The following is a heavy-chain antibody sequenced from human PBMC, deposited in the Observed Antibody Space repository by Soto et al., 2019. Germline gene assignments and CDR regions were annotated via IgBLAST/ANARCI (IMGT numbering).Heavy chain of an antibody. D-gene: IGHD5-18*01. Sequence: QAHLVESGGGVVQPGRSLRLSCAASGFTFTSYGTHWVRQAPSTRLEWVAVISYDGGLQHYADSVKGRFTNSRDNSKNMVLLQRNSLRAEDTAVYYCVSDRGYGHASVPYSWGQGIQVSVSS. CDR2: ISYDGGLQ. CDR1: GFTFTSYG. V-gene: IGHV3-30*03. J-gene: IGHJ4*02. CDR3: VSDRGYGHASVPYS.